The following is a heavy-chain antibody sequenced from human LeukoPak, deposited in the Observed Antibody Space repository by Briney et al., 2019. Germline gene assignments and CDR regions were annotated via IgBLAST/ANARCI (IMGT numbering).Heavy chain of an antibody. Sequence: EASVKVSCKASGYTFTGYYMHWVRQAPGQGLEWMGWINPNSGGTNYAQKFQGRVTMTRDTSISTAYMELSRLRSDDTAVYYCARDRVGATTIDYWGQGTLVTVSS. CDR3: ARDRVGATTIDY. CDR2: INPNSGGT. D-gene: IGHD1-26*01. V-gene: IGHV1-2*02. J-gene: IGHJ4*02. CDR1: GYTFTGYY.